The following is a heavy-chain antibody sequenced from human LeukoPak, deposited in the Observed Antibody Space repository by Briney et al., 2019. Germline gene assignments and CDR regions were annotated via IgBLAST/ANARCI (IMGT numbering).Heavy chain of an antibody. D-gene: IGHD2-15*01. CDR2: INPNSGGT. J-gene: IGHJ4*02. V-gene: IGHV1-2*02. CDR3: SRGRYCSGGSCYFDY. CDR1: GYTFTGYY. Sequence: ASVKVSCKASGYTFTGYYMHWVRQAPGQGLEWMGWINPNSGGTNYAQKFQGRVTMTRDTSISTAYMELGRLRSDDTAVYYCSRGRYCSGGSCYFDYWGQGTLVTVSS.